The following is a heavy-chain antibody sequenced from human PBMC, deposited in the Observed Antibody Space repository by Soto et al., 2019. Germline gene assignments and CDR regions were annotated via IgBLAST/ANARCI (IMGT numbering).Heavy chain of an antibody. CDR1: GFTFSSYS. CDR3: ASLIVLMVYAIPSYYYGMDV. Sequence: GGSLRLSCAASGFTFSSYSMNWVRQAPGKGLEWVSYISSSSSTIYYADSVKGRFTISRDNAKNSLYLQMNSLRDEDTAVYYCASLIVLMVYAIPSYYYGMDVWGQGTTATVSS. CDR2: ISSSSSTI. J-gene: IGHJ6*02. D-gene: IGHD2-8*01. V-gene: IGHV3-48*02.